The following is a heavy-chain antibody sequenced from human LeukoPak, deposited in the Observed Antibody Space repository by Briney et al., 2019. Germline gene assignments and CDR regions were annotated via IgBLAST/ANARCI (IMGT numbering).Heavy chain of an antibody. J-gene: IGHJ4*02. CDR2: INAANGST. V-gene: IGHV1-3*01. CDR1: GYSFTDYA. D-gene: IGHD6-25*01. Sequence: ASVKVSCKASGYSFTDYAMHWVRQAPGQRLEWMGWINAANGSTKYSQKFQGRVTITRDTSASRAYMELSSLRSEDTAVYYCARDSSSASTRFDYWGQGTLVTVSS. CDR3: ARDSSSASTRFDY.